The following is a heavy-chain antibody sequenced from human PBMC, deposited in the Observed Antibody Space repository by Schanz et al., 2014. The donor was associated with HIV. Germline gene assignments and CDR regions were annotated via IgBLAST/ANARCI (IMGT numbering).Heavy chain of an antibody. V-gene: IGHV3-30*19. CDR2: ISEDGGHQ. CDR3: AKEGGTSGHNGYYDP. D-gene: IGHD6-25*01. J-gene: IGHJ5*02. CDR1: GFTFSSYG. Sequence: QVQLVESGGGVVQPGRSLRLSCAASGFTFSSYGMHWVRQAPGKGLEWVAVISEDGGHQNYAESVRGRLTVSRDTSKSTVYLQMDSLRNEDSAVYYCAKEGGTSGHNGYYDPWGQGTPVTVSS.